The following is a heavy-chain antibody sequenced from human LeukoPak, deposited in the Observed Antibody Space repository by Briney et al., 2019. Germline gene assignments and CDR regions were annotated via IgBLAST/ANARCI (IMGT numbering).Heavy chain of an antibody. CDR1: GFTFSSYG. V-gene: IGHV3-30*02. Sequence: GGSLRLSCAASGFTFSSYGMHWVRQAPGKGLEWVAFIRYDGINKYYADSVKGRFTISRDNSKNTLYLQMNSLRAEDTAVYYCAKDEESYYYDSSGYRESPHAFDIWGQGTMVTVSS. CDR2: IRYDGINK. J-gene: IGHJ3*02. CDR3: AKDEESYYYDSSGYRESPHAFDI. D-gene: IGHD3-22*01.